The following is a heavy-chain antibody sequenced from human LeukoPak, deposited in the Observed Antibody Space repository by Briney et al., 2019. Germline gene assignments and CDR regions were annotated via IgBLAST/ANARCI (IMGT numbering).Heavy chain of an antibody. J-gene: IGHJ6*03. V-gene: IGHV4-59*01. CDR2: IYYSGST. CDR1: GGSISSYY. D-gene: IGHD6-13*01. Sequence: SETVSLTCTVSGGSISSYYWSWIRQPPGKGLEWIGYIYYSGSTNYNPSLKSRVTISVDTSKNQFSLKLSSVTAADTAVYYCAITTEAHSWRTRYYDYYMDVWGKGTTVTVSS. CDR3: AITTEAHSWRTRYYDYYMDV.